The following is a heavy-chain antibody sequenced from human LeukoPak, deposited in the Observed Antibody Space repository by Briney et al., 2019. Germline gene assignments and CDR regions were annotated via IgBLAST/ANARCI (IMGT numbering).Heavy chain of an antibody. CDR2: INHSGST. D-gene: IGHD1-26*01. J-gene: IGHJ5*02. V-gene: IGHV4-38-2*02. Sequence: SETLSLTCTVSGYSISSGYYWGWIRQPPGKGLEWIGEINHSGSTNYNPSLKSRVTISVDTSKNQFSLKLSSVTAADTAVYYCARWGFDPWGQGTLVTVSS. CDR1: GYSISSGYY. CDR3: ARWGFDP.